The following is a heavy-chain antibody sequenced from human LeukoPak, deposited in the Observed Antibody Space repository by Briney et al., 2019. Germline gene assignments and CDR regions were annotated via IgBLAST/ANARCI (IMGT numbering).Heavy chain of an antibody. CDR2: TYYKSKWNN. V-gene: IGHV6-1*01. D-gene: IGHD5-24*01. J-gene: IGHJ4*02. CDR1: GDSVSSKSA. CDR3: ARGDHNFDY. Sequence: SQTLSLTCAISGDSVSSKSAWNWIRQSPSRGLEWLGRTYYKSKWNNNYAVSVKSRITINPDTSKNPFSLQLYSATPEDTAVSSCARGDHNFDYWGQGTLVTVSS.